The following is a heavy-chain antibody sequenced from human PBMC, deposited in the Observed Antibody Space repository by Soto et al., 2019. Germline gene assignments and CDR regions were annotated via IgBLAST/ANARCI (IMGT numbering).Heavy chain of an antibody. CDR3: ARRGANGYYFDY. V-gene: IGHV1-69*13. D-gene: IGHD3-16*01. J-gene: IGHJ4*02. Sequence: ASVKVSCKASGGTFSSYAISWVRQAPGQGLEWMGGIIPIFGTANYAQKFQGRVTITADESTSTAYMELSSLRSEDTAVYYCARRGANGYYFDYWGQGTLVTVSS. CDR2: IIPIFGTA. CDR1: GGTFSSYA.